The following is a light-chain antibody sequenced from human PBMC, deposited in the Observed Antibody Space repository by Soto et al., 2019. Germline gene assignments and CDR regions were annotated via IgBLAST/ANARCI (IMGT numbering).Light chain of an antibody. Sequence: ERVMTQSASTLSVSPGERATLSCGASQSVSSNLAWYQQKHGQAPRLFIYGASTRATAIPPRFSGSGSGTEFNLTISSLQSEDFAVYYCQQYDNWPITFGQGTRLEIK. CDR3: QQYDNWPIT. CDR1: QSVSSN. J-gene: IGKJ5*01. CDR2: GAS. V-gene: IGKV3-15*01.